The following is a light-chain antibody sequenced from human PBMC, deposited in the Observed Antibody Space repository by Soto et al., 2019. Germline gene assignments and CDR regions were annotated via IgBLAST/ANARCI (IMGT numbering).Light chain of an antibody. CDR3: AAWDDSLSGVL. Sequence: QLVLTQPPSASGTPGQRVTISCSGSSSNIRSNFVYWYQQFPGAAPKLLIYRNNQRPSGVPDRFSGSKSGTSASLAISGLRSDDEADYFCAAWDDSLSGVLFGGGTKLTVL. CDR2: RNN. J-gene: IGLJ2*01. CDR1: SSNIRSNF. V-gene: IGLV1-47*01.